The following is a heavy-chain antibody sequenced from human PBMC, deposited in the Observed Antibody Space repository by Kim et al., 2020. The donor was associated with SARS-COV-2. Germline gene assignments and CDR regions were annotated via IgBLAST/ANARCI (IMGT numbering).Heavy chain of an antibody. V-gene: IGHV4-61*01. CDR3: ARRPPNYFVSGSYYY. CDR1: GGSVSSGSYY. D-gene: IGHD3-10*01. CDR2: IYYSGST. Sequence: SETLSLTCSVSGGSVSSGSYYWSWIRQPPGKGLEWIGYIYYSGSTNNNPSLKSRVTISVDTSKNQFSLKLNSVTAADTAVYYCARRPPNYFVSGSYYY. J-gene: IGHJ6*01.